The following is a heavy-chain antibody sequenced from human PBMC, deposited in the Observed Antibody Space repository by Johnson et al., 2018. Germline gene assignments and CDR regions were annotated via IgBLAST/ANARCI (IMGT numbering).Heavy chain of an antibody. D-gene: IGHD5-18*01. CDR3: ERDGNTAMAVDVFDI. CDR2: IWYDGSNK. V-gene: IGHV3-33*01. Sequence: QVQLVQSGGGVVQPGRSLRLSCAASGFTFSSYGMHWVRQAPGKGLEWVAVIWYDGSNKYYADSVKGRFTISRNNSKNTMYLQMNSLRAEDTAVLYCERDGNTAMAVDVFDIWGQGTMVTVSS. CDR1: GFTFSSYG. J-gene: IGHJ3*02.